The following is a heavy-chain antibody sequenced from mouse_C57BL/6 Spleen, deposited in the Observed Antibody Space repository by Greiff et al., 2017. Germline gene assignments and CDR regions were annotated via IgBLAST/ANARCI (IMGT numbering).Heavy chain of an antibody. D-gene: IGHD2-5*01. V-gene: IGHV5-6*01. CDR1: GFTFSSYG. CDR3: ARLNSNPYYFDY. Sequence: EVQGVESGGDLVKPGGSLKLSCAASGFTFSSYGMSWVRQTPDKRLEWVATISSGGSYTYYPDSVKGRFTISRDNAKNTLYLQMSSLKSEDTAMYYCARLNSNPYYFDYWGQGTTLTVSS. J-gene: IGHJ2*01. CDR2: ISSGGSYT.